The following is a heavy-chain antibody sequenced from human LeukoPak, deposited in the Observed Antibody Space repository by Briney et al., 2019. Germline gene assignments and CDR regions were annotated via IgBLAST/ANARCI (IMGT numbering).Heavy chain of an antibody. CDR2: INHSGST. Sequence: SETLSLTCAVYGGSFSGYYWSWIRQPPGKGLEWIGEINHSGSTNYNPSLKSRVTISVDTSKNQFSLKLSSVTAADTAMYYCARGRPDSYGTNWFDPWGQGTLVTVSS. V-gene: IGHV4-34*01. J-gene: IGHJ5*02. CDR3: ARGRPDSYGTNWFDP. CDR1: GGSFSGYY. D-gene: IGHD5-18*01.